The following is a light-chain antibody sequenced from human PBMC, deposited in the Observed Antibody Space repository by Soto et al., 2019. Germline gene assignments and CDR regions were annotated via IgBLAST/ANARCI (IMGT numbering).Light chain of an antibody. J-gene: IGKJ2*01. V-gene: IGKV3-20*01. CDR2: SAS. Sequence: EIVLTQSPGTLSLSPGERATLSCRASQSVTSNFLAWYQQKPGQAPRLLIYSASNRATGIPDRISGSGSGTDFTITISRLEPEDFAVYYCQQYGISPGYTFGQGTKLEIK. CDR3: QQYGISPGYT. CDR1: QSVTSNF.